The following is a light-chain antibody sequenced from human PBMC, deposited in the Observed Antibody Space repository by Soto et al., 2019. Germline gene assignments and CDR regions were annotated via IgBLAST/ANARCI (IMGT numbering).Light chain of an antibody. CDR2: KAS. CDR1: QTISSR. Sequence: DIQMTQSPSTLSGSVGDRVTITCRASQTISSRLAWYQQKKGKPPKILRYKASTLTSGVPSRFSGSGSGTEFTLTISRLQPDDFATYYCQHYNSYSEAFGQGTKVDIK. CDR3: QHYNSYSEA. J-gene: IGKJ1*01. V-gene: IGKV1-5*03.